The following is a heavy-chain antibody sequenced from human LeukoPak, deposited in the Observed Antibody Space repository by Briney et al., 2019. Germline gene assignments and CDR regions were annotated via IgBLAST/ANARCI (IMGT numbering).Heavy chain of an antibody. J-gene: IGHJ4*02. CDR2: INYSGSY. CDR1: DGSVSSGSYY. CDR3: ARGLVRGVIDY. V-gene: IGHV4-61*01. Sequence: SATLSLTCTVSDGSVSSGSYYGSWIRQPPGKGLEWIGSINYSGSYNYNPPLKSRVTISVATCTNQLSLKLSYVTAAATSDYSGARGLVRGVIDYWGQGTLVSVSS. D-gene: IGHD3-10*01.